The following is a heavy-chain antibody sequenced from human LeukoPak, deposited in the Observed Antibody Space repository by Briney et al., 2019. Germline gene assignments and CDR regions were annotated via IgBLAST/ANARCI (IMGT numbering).Heavy chain of an antibody. CDR1: QFTFSSYG. D-gene: IGHD3-22*01. V-gene: IGHV3-30*18. Sequence: PGGSLRLSCAASQFTFSSYGMHWVRQAPGKGLEWVTFISYDGRNTYYTDSVKGRFTISRDNSKNTLYLQMNSLRAEDTAVYYCAKDNYYDSSGLFDYWGQGTLVTVSS. CDR2: ISYDGRNT. CDR3: AKDNYYDSSGLFDY. J-gene: IGHJ4*02.